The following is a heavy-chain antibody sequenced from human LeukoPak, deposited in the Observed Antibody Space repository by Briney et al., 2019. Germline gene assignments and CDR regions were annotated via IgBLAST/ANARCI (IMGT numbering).Heavy chain of an antibody. J-gene: IGHJ4*02. CDR2: IYYSGST. Sequence: PSETLSLTCTVFGGSISSYYWSWIRQPPGKGLEWIGYIYYSGSTNYNPSLKSRVTISVDTSKNQFSLKLSSVTAADTAVYYCARGRITMVRGVPTLPDYWGQGTLVTVSS. CDR1: GGSISSYY. CDR3: ARGRITMVRGVPTLPDY. V-gene: IGHV4-59*01. D-gene: IGHD3-10*01.